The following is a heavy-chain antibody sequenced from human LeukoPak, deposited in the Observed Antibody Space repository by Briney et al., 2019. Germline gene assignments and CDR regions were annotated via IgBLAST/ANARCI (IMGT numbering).Heavy chain of an antibody. J-gene: IGHJ4*02. CDR3: ARCSVEAMDKDD. Sequence: AETVSLTCAVPGRSHSIGSYYCAWGPRPPGRGLGWIGSLSQRESTHNNPSLKSRVAISLDTTNNQHSLKLSSVTGADTPVYYCARCSVEAMDKDDGGQGTLATVSS. CDR2: LSQREST. V-gene: IGHV4-39*01. D-gene: IGHD5-18*01. CDR1: GRSHSIGSYY.